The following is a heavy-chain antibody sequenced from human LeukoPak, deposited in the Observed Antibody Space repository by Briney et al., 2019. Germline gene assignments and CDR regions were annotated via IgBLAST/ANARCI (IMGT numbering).Heavy chain of an antibody. CDR2: VSYSGLST. V-gene: IGHV3-23*01. CDR1: GFTFSSYA. J-gene: IGHJ4*02. Sequence: PGGSLRLSCAASGFTFSSYAINRVRQAPGKGLEWVSAVSYSGLSTYYADSVKGRFTISRDNSKNTLYLQMNSLRAEDTAVYYCARGSGYCTGGSCYSTLDFWGQGTLVTVSS. D-gene: IGHD2-15*01. CDR3: ARGSGYCTGGSCYSTLDF.